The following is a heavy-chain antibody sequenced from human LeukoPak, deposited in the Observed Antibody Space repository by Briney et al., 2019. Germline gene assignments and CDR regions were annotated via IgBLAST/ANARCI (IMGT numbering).Heavy chain of an antibody. V-gene: IGHV3-23*01. J-gene: IGHJ4*02. CDR2: ISGSGGST. D-gene: IGHD3-3*01. CDR1: GFTFSSYA. Sequence: PGGSLGLSCAASGFTFSSYAMSWVRQAPGKGLEWVSAISGSGGSTYYADSVKGRFTISRDKSKNTLYLQMNSLRAEDTAVYYCAKVDEDYDFWSGYIRGPGDYYFDYWGQGTLVTVSS. CDR3: AKVDEDYDFWSGYIRGPGDYYFDY.